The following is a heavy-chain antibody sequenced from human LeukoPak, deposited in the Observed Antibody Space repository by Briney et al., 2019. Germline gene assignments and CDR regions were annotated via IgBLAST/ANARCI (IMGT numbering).Heavy chain of an antibody. Sequence: PGGALRLSCAASGFTFSNYWMTWVRQAPGKGLEWVAHINQDGSKEYDMDSVKARFTISRDNAKNSLSLQMNSLRPEDTAVYYCVRDGGVSGYDLLDYWGQGTLVTVSS. D-gene: IGHD5-12*01. CDR3: VRDGGVSGYDLLDY. J-gene: IGHJ4*02. CDR2: INQDGSKE. CDR1: GFTFSNYW. V-gene: IGHV3-7*01.